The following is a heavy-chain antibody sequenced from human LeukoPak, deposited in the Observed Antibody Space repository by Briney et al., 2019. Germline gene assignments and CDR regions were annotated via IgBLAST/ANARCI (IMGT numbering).Heavy chain of an antibody. J-gene: IGHJ4*02. Sequence: GGSLRLSCAASGFTFSSYSMNWVRQAPGKGLEWVANIKQDGSERYHVDSVKGRFTISRDNAKNSLYLQMNGLRAEDTALYHCARVSGYGDYEDYWGQGTLVTVSS. V-gene: IGHV3-7*01. D-gene: IGHD4-17*01. CDR3: ARVSGYGDYEDY. CDR1: GFTFSSYS. CDR2: IKQDGSER.